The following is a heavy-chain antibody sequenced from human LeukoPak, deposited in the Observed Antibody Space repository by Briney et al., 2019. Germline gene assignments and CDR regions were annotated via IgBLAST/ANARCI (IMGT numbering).Heavy chain of an antibody. Sequence: KPSETLSLTCTVSGGSISSSSYYWGWIRQPPGKGLEWIGSIYYSGSTYYNPSLKSRVTISVDTSKNQFSLKLSSVTAADTAVYYCARRLISVGPISAAFDIWGQGTMVTVSS. CDR1: GGSISSSSYY. CDR2: IYYSGST. V-gene: IGHV4-39*01. D-gene: IGHD1-26*01. J-gene: IGHJ3*02. CDR3: ARRLISVGPISAAFDI.